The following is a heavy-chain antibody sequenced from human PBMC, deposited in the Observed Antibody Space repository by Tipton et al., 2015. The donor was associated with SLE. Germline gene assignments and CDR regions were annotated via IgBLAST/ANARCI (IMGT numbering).Heavy chain of an antibody. J-gene: IGHJ5*02. V-gene: IGHV3-7*01. CDR1: GFTFSSYW. CDR2: IKQDGSEK. CDR3: AKGAEPVERSNWFDP. Sequence: SLRLSCAASGFTFSSYWMSWVRQAPGKGLEWVANIKQDGSEKYYVDSVKGRFTISRDNAKNTLYLQMNSLRAEDTAVYYCAKGAEPVERSNWFDPWGQGTLVTVSS. D-gene: IGHD1-26*01.